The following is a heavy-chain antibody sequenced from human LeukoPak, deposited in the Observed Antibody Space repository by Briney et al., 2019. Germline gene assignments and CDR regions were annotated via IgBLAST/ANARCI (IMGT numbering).Heavy chain of an antibody. V-gene: IGHV3-9*01. J-gene: IGHJ6*02. CDR3: ALGACTSCYYYYYYGMDV. D-gene: IGHD2-2*01. CDR1: GFTFDDYA. Sequence: PGRSLRLSCAASGFTFDDYAMHWVRQAPGKGLEWVSGISWNSGSIGYADSVKGRFTISRDNSKNTLYLQMNSLRAEDTAVYYCALGACTSCYYYYYYGMDVWGQGTTVTVSS. CDR2: ISWNSGSI.